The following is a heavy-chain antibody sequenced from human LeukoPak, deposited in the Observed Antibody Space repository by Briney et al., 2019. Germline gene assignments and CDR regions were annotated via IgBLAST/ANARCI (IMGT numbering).Heavy chain of an antibody. J-gene: IGHJ4*02. Sequence: PGGSLRLSCAASGLTFSSYGMSWVRQPPGKGLEWVAKISKSGGTTKYADSVEGRFTISRDNSKNTLYLQMSSLRADDTAVYFCAKPKEDRYVFDHWGQGTLVTVSS. CDR1: GLTFSSYG. CDR2: ISKSGGTT. CDR3: AKPKEDRYVFDH. D-gene: IGHD2-15*01. V-gene: IGHV3-23*01.